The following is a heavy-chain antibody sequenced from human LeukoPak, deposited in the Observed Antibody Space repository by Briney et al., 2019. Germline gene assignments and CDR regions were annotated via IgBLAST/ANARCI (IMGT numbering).Heavy chain of an antibody. V-gene: IGHV3-23*01. CDR1: GFTFKCYA. D-gene: IGHD1-26*01. CDR2: ISGSGGST. J-gene: IGHJ4*02. Sequence: GGSLRLSRAASGFTFKCYALSWLRQAPGQGLEWVTVISGSGGSTDYADSVKGRFTISRANSKNTLYLQMNILRAEDTAVYDCAKGLYFGSYESFNSWGQGALVTVSS. CDR3: AKGLYFGSYESFNS.